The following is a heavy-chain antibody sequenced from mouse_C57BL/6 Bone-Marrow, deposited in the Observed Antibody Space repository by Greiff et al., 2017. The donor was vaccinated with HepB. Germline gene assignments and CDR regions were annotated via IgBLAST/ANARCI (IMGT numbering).Heavy chain of an antibody. CDR1: GYSITSGYY. Sequence: EVQLQQSGPGLVKPSQSLSLTCSVTGYSITSGYYWNWIRQFPGNKLEWMGYISYDGSNNYNPSLKNRISITRDTSKNQFFLKLNSVTTEDTATYYCARNSSGYFDYWGQGTTLTVSS. J-gene: IGHJ2*01. D-gene: IGHD3-2*02. V-gene: IGHV3-6*01. CDR2: ISYDGSN. CDR3: ARNSSGYFDY.